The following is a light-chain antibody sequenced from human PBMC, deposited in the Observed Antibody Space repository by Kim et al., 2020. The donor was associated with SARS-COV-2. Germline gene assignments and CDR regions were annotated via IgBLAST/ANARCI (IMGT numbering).Light chain of an antibody. J-gene: IGKJ2*01. CDR3: QHYGTSPYT. V-gene: IGKV3-20*01. CDR1: QSLSRTS. Sequence: LSPGQRATLSCRASQSLSRTSLAWYQQRPGQSPSLLIYGASTRAPGIPDRFSGSGSGTDFTLTISRLEPEDFAVYFCQHYGTSPYTFGQGTKLEI. CDR2: GAS.